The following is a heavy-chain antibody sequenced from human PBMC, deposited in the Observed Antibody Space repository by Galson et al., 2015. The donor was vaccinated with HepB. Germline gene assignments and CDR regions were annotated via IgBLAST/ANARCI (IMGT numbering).Heavy chain of an antibody. J-gene: IGHJ3*02. CDR3: IAGGSYIHDAFDI. CDR1: GFTFSSYA. CDR2: ISYDGSNK. V-gene: IGHV3-30*04. Sequence: SLRLSCAASGFTFSSYAMHWVRQAPGKGLEWVAVISYDGSNKYYADSVKGRFTISRDNSKNTLYLQMNSLRAEDTAVYYCIAGGSYIHDAFDIWGQGTMVTVSS. D-gene: IGHD1-26*01.